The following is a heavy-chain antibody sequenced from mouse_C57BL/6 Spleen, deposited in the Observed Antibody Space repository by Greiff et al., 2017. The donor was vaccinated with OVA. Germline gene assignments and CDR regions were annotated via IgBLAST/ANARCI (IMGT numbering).Heavy chain of an antibody. CDR1: GYTFTSYW. D-gene: IGHD2-3*01. CDR3: ARREGNDGYFYAMDY. Sequence: QVQLQQSGAELVKPGASVKLSCKASGYTFTSYWMHWVKQRPGQGLEWIGMIHPNSGSTNYNEKFKSKATLTVDKSSSTAYMQLSSLTSEDSAVYYCARREGNDGYFYAMDYWGQGTSVTVSS. V-gene: IGHV1-64*01. CDR2: IHPNSGST. J-gene: IGHJ4*01.